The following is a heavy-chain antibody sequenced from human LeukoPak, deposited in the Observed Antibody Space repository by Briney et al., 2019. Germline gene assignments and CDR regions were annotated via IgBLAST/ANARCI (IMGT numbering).Heavy chain of an antibody. Sequence: GGSLRLACAASGFTFNDYAMTWVRQAPGEGLEWISSISGSGDTTEYADSVKGRFTIFRDNSNNTVYLQMNSLRAEDTAVYYCAKVYGRDGYTLPYYYYYYMDVWGKGTTVTVSS. D-gene: IGHD5-24*01. CDR2: ISGSGDTT. CDR3: AKVYGRDGYTLPYYYYYYMDV. J-gene: IGHJ6*03. CDR1: GFTFNDYA. V-gene: IGHV3-23*01.